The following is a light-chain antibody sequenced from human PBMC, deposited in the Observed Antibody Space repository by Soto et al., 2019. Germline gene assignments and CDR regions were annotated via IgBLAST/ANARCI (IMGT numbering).Light chain of an antibody. CDR2: EVT. Sequence: QSALTQPPSASGSPGQSVTISCTGTSSDVGSYNYVSWYQHHPGKGPKLIIYEVTKRPSGVPDRFSGSKSANTASLTVSGLQAEDEADYYCSSYAGNTNYVFGTGTKVTVL. CDR1: SSDVGSYNY. CDR3: SSYAGNTNYV. V-gene: IGLV2-8*01. J-gene: IGLJ1*01.